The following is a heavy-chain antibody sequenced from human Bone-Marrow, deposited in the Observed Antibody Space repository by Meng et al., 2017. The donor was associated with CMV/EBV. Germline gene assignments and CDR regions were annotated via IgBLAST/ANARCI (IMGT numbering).Heavy chain of an antibody. CDR3: ARARRWDIWFDP. Sequence: ASVKVSCKASGYTFTTYGITWVRQAPGLGLEWLGWINTYSCYTNYAQKLQGRVTMTTDTSTSTAYMELRSLRSDDTAVYYCARARRWDIWFDPWGQGTLVTVSS. CDR2: INTYSCYT. V-gene: IGHV1-18*01. J-gene: IGHJ5*02. D-gene: IGHD4-23*01. CDR1: GYTFTTYG.